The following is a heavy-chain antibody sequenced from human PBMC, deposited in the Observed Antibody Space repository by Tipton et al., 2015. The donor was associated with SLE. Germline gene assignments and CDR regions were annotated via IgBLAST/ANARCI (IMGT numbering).Heavy chain of an antibody. V-gene: IGHV4-39*07. CDR1: GGSISSSSYY. D-gene: IGHD3-10*01. CDR2: FYYSGST. CDR3: ATLSGNDPRDAFDI. Sequence: TLSLTCTVSGGSISSSSYYWGWIRQPPGKGLEGVGSFYYSGSTYYNPSLKSRVTISVDTYTNQFSLRLTSVPAADTAVYYCATLSGNDPRDAFDIWGQGTMVTVSS. J-gene: IGHJ3*02.